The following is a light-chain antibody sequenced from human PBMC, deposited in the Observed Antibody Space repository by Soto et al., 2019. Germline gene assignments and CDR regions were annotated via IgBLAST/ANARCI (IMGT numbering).Light chain of an antibody. J-gene: IGLJ1*01. CDR1: SSDVGGYNY. V-gene: IGLV2-14*01. Sequence: LTQPASVSGSPGQSITISCTGTSSDVGGYNYVSWYQQHPGKAPKVMIYEVSDRPSGVSNRFSGSKSGNTASLTISGLQAEDEADYYCSSYTSSNTYVFGTGTKVTVL. CDR3: SSYTSSNTYV. CDR2: EVS.